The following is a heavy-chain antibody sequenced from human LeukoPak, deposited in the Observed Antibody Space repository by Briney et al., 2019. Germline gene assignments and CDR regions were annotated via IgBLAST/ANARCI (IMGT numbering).Heavy chain of an antibody. CDR2: INPSGGST. CDR3: ARGGPGPEPDY. CDR1: GGTFSSYA. V-gene: IGHV1-46*01. D-gene: IGHD1-14*01. J-gene: IGHJ4*02. Sequence: ASVKVSCKASGGTFSSYAISWVRQAPGQGLEWMGIINPSGGSTSYAQKFQGRVTMTRDTSTSTVYMELSSLRSEDTAVYYCARGGPGPEPDYWGQGTLVTVSS.